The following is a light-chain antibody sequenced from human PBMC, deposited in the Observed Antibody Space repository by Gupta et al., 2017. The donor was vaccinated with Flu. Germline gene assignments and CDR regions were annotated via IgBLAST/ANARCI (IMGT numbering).Light chain of an antibody. CDR1: HRVSSTY. Sequence: EIVLTQSPGTLFLSPGERATLSCRASHRVSSTYFAWYQQKPGQAPRLLIYGASSTTAGTPDRFSGSGSGGGFTLTISRLNPEDSVVYYCQQEDESPHAFGEWTKLEIK. CDR3: QQEDESPHA. V-gene: IGKV3-20*01. J-gene: IGKJ2*01. CDR2: GAS.